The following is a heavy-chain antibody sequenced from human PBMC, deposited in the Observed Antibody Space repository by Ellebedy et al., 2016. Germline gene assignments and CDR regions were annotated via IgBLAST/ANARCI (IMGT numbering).Heavy chain of an antibody. V-gene: IGHV4-31*03. Sequence: LRLXXTVSGGSISSGGYYWSWIRQHPGKGLEWIGYIYYSGSTYYNPSLKSRVTISVDTSKNQFSLKLSSVTAADTAVYYCARVIRTYGSGSYYNPLYYFDYWGQGTLVTVSS. CDR2: IYYSGST. CDR3: ARVIRTYGSGSYYNPLYYFDY. D-gene: IGHD3-10*01. CDR1: GGSISSGGYY. J-gene: IGHJ4*02.